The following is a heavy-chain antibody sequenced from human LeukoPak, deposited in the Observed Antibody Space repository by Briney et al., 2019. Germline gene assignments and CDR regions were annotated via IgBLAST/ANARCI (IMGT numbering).Heavy chain of an antibody. CDR2: INHSGST. D-gene: IGHD3-10*01. CDR1: GGSFSGYY. J-gene: IGHJ4*02. CDR3: ARVRYYGSGSYPFDY. Sequence: SKTLSLTCAVYGGSFSGYYWSWIRQPPGKGLEWIGEINHSGSTNYNPSLKSRVTISVDTSKNQFSLKLSSVTAADTAVYYCARVRYYGSGSYPFDYWGQGTLVTVSS. V-gene: IGHV4-34*01.